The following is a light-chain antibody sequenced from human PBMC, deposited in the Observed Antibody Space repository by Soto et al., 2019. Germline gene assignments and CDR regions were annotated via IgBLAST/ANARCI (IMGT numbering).Light chain of an antibody. Sequence: EVVLTQSPATLSLSPGERATLSCRASQSVFSDLAWYQQKPGQAPKLLIYDASERASGIPARFTCSGSGTDFTLAVTGLEPVDIVVYDCQERGNTFGQGTRLEIK. CDR2: DAS. V-gene: IGKV3-11*01. CDR3: QERGNT. J-gene: IGKJ5*01. CDR1: QSVFSD.